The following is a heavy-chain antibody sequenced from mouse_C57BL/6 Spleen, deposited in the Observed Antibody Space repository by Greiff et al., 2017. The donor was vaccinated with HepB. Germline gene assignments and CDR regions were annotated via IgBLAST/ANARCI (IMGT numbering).Heavy chain of an antibody. Sequence: VQLQQSGAELVRPGSSVKLSCKASGYTFTSYWMHWVKQRPIQGLEWIGNIDPSDSETHYNQKFKDKATLTVDKSSSTAYMQLSSLTSEDSAVYYCALYGNYVWDAMDYWGQGTSVTVSS. CDR3: ALYGNYVWDAMDY. CDR1: GYTFTSYW. J-gene: IGHJ4*01. V-gene: IGHV1-52*01. CDR2: IDPSDSET. D-gene: IGHD2-1*01.